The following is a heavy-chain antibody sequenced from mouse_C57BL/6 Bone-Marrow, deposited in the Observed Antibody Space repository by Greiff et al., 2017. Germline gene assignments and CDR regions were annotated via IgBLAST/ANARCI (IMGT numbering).Heavy chain of an antibody. V-gene: IGHV5-6*02. Sequence: EVMLVESGGDLVKPGGSLKLSCAAPGFTFSSSVMSWVRQTLDKRLVWVATISSGVSYTYYPDSVKGRFTISRDNAKNTLYLQMSSLKAEDTAMYYCARRVRGFAYWGQGTLVTVSA. J-gene: IGHJ3*01. CDR2: ISSGVSYT. CDR3: ARRVRGFAY. CDR1: GFTFSSSV.